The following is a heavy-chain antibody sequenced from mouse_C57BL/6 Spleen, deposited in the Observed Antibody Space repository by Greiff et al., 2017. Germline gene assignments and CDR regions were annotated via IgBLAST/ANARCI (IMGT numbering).Heavy chain of an antibody. J-gene: IGHJ4*01. CDR2: INPSSGYT. CDR3: AKSGGLRRGAMDY. CDR1: GYTFTSYW. D-gene: IGHD2-4*01. V-gene: IGHV1-7*01. Sequence: QVQLQQSGAELAKPGASVTLSCKASGYTFTSYWMHWVKQRPGQGLEWIGYINPSSGYTKYNQKFKDKATLTADKSSSTAYMQLSSLTYEDSAVYYCAKSGGLRRGAMDYWGQGTSVTVSS.